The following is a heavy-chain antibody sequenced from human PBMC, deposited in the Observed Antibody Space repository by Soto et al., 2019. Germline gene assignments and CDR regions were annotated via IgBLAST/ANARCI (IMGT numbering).Heavy chain of an antibody. V-gene: IGHV4-31*03. J-gene: IGHJ5*02. CDR3: ARIEGYEQGGSPWFDP. CDR2: IYYSGST. Sequence: SETLYLTCTLSGGSISSGGYYWSWIRQHPGKGLEWIGYIYYSGSTYYNPSLKSRVTISVDTSKNQSSLKLSSVTAADTAVYYCARIEGYEQGGSPWFDPWGQGTQVTVSS. D-gene: IGHD5-12*01. CDR1: GGSISSGGYY.